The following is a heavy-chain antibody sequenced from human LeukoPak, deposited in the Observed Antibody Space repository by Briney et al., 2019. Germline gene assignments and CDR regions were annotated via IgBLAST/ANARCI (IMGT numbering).Heavy chain of an antibody. D-gene: IGHD2-15*01. J-gene: IGHJ6*02. CDR3: ARGWPGYCSGGSCIYYGMDV. CDR2: INHSGST. CDR1: GGTFSGYY. Sequence: SETVSLTCAVYGGTFSGYYWSWIRQPPGKGLEWIGEINHSGSTNYNPSLKSRVTISVDTSKNQFSLKLSSVTAADTAVYYCARGWPGYCSGGSCIYYGMDVWGQGTTVTVSS. V-gene: IGHV4-34*01.